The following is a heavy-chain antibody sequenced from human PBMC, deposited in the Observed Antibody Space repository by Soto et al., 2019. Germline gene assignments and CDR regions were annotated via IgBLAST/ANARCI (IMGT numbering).Heavy chain of an antibody. J-gene: IGHJ4*02. V-gene: IGHV3-23*01. D-gene: IGHD3-10*01. Sequence: EVQLLESGGGLVQPGGSLRLSCAASGFTFNNYAMTWVRQAPGKGLELVSAISDGGATTSYADSVTGRSTVPRDCSKNPRYLQMSSVRAEATALYYCAKGRGRTGRLTPRVDFWDQGTLVTVSS. CDR3: AKGRGRTGRLTPRVDF. CDR2: ISDGGATT. CDR1: GFTFNNYA.